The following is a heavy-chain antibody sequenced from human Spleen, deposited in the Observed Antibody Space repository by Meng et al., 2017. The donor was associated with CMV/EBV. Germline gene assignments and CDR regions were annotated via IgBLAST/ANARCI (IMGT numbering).Heavy chain of an antibody. CDR3: VPYSYDKGLFDY. Sequence: SVKVSCKASGYTFTSYGISWVRQAPGQGLEWMGGIIPIFGTANYAQKFQGRVTITTDESTSTAYMELSSLRSEDTAVYYCVPYSYDKGLFDYWGQGTLVTVSS. J-gene: IGHJ4*02. D-gene: IGHD3-22*01. CDR2: IIPIFGTA. CDR1: GYTFTSYG. V-gene: IGHV1-69*05.